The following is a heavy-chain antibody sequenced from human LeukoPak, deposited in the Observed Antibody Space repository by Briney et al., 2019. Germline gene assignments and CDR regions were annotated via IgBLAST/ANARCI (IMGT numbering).Heavy chain of an antibody. Sequence: GASVKVSCKASGYTFTGYYMHWVRQAPGQGLEWMGWINPNSGGTNYAQKFQGRVTMTRDTSISTAYMELSRLRPEDTAVYYWARNVLLWFGDYYGMEVLGQGTTVTVSS. CDR3: ARNVLLWFGDYYGMEV. V-gene: IGHV1-2*02. D-gene: IGHD3-10*01. J-gene: IGHJ6*01. CDR2: INPNSGGT. CDR1: GYTFTGYY.